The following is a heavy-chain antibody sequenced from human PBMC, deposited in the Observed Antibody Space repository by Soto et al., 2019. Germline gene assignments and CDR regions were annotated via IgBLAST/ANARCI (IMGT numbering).Heavy chain of an antibody. CDR1: GFTFNDYY. CDR2: ISTSGDYI. J-gene: IGHJ4*02. CDR3: ARSHGGGVRYFDY. D-gene: IGHD2-21*01. V-gene: IGHV3-11*05. Sequence: QVHLVESGGGLVKPGGSLRLSCAASGFTFNDYYVNWIRQTPGKGLEWLSYISTSGDYIHYADSVRGRFTISRDNAKDSLYLQMNNLTAEDTAIYYCARSHGGGVRYFDYWGQGTLVTVSS.